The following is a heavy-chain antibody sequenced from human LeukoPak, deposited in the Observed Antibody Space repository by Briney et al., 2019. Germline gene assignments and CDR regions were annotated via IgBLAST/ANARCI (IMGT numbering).Heavy chain of an antibody. D-gene: IGHD2-2*01. CDR1: GFTFSREW. J-gene: IGHJ4*02. CDR2: SNEDGSFT. CDR3: ATLGTSWLKSY. V-gene: IGHV3-74*01. Sequence: HPGGSLRLSCSASGFTFSREWMHWVRQRPGEGLVWVARSNEDGSFTGYADSVQGRFTISRDNAKNTLYLQMNSLRADDTAVYSCATLGTSWLKSYGGQGILVTVSS.